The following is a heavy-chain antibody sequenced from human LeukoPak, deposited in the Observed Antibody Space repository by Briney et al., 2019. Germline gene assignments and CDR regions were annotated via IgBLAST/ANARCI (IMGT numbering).Heavy chain of an antibody. CDR2: ISSSGSTI. J-gene: IGHJ5*02. Sequence: PGGSLRLSCAASGFTFSSYEMNWVRQAPGKGLEWVSYISSSGSTIYYADSVKGRFTISRDNAKNSLYLQMNSLRAEDTAVYYCAIERTGGTLTWGQGTLVTVSS. D-gene: IGHD2-15*01. CDR1: GFTFSSYE. V-gene: IGHV3-48*03. CDR3: AIERTGGTLT.